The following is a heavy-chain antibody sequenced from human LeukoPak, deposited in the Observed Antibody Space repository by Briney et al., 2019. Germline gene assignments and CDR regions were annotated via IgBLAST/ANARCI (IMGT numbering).Heavy chain of an antibody. Sequence: GESLKISCKGSGYSFTSYWIGWVRQMPGKGLEWMGIIYPCDSDTRYSPSFQGQVTISADKSISTAYLQWSSLKASDTAMYYCARLGYYYDCSGYYYYFDYWGQGTLVTVSS. D-gene: IGHD3-22*01. J-gene: IGHJ4*02. CDR3: ARLGYYYDCSGYYYYFDY. V-gene: IGHV5-51*01. CDR2: IYPCDSDT. CDR1: GYSFTSYW.